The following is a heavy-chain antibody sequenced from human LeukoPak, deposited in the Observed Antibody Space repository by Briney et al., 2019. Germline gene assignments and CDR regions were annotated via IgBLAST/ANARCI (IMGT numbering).Heavy chain of an antibody. CDR3: AKVYGYSSSWYDY. V-gene: IGHV3-9*01. Sequence: GGSLRLSCEASGFTFDDYGMHWVRQAPGKGLEWVSTISWNSASVGYVDSVKGRFTISRDNAKKTLYLQMNSLRPEDTALYYCAKVYGYSSSWYDYWGQGTLVTVSS. CDR1: GFTFDDYG. D-gene: IGHD6-13*01. J-gene: IGHJ4*02. CDR2: ISWNSASV.